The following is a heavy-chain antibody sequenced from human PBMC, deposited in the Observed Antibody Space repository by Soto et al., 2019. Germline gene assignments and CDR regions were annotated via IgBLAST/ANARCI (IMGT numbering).Heavy chain of an antibody. CDR1: GGTFSRYA. D-gene: IGHD3-10*01. CDR2: IIPIFGTA. Sequence: QMQLVQSGAEVKKPGSSMKVSCKASGGTFSRYAISWVRQAPGQGLEWMGGIIPIFGTANYAQKFQGRVTITANESTSTAYMELSSLRSENTAVYYCARAKNTMVRGVIIGGWFDPWGQGTLVTVSS. V-gene: IGHV1-69*01. J-gene: IGHJ5*02. CDR3: ARAKNTMVRGVIIGGWFDP.